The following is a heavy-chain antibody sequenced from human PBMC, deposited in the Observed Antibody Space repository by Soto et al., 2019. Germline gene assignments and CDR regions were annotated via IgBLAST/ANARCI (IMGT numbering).Heavy chain of an antibody. D-gene: IGHD3-10*01. J-gene: IGHJ4*02. Sequence: PGGSLILSCAASGFSFRTYAMGWVRQAPGKGLEWVSDISGSGSNTYDADSVKGRFTISRDNSKNTLYLQMNSLRAEDTAVYYCAKFVRDYDSDYWGQGNLVTVS. V-gene: IGHV3-23*01. CDR1: GFSFRTYA. CDR2: ISGSGSNT. CDR3: AKFVRDYDSDY.